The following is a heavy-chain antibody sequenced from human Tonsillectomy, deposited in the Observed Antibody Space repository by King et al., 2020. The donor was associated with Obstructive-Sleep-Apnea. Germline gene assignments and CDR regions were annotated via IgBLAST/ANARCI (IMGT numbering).Heavy chain of an antibody. CDR2: IYYSGST. CDR1: GGSISSYY. V-gene: IGHV4-59*01. J-gene: IGHJ3*02. D-gene: IGHD6-13*01. CDR3: ARRYSSRLNDAFDI. Sequence: QLQESGPGLVKPSETLSLTCTVSGGSISSYYWSWIRQPPGKGLEWIGYIYYSGSTNYTPSLKSRVTISVDTSKNQFSLKLSSVTAADTAVYYCARRYSSRLNDAFDIWGQGTMVTVSS.